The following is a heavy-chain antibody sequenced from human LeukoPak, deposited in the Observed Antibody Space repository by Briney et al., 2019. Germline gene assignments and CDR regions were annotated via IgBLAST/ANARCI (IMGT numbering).Heavy chain of an antibody. CDR1: GFTFTSYE. J-gene: IGHJ4*02. CDR2: IRSSGSTI. CDR3: ARDGRGYSSSSGYFDY. D-gene: IGHD6-6*01. V-gene: IGHV3-48*03. Sequence: GGSLRLSCAASGFTFTSYEMNWDRHAPGKGLEWVSYIRSSGSTIYYADSGKGRFTTSRDNAKNSLYLQMNSLRAEDTAMYYCARDGRGYSSSSGYFDYWGQGTLVTVSS.